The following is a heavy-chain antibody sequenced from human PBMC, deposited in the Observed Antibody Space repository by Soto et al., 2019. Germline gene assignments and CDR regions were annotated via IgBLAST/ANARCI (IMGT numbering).Heavy chain of an antibody. CDR3: ATDMGSSGYYFDY. CDR1: GYTFTSYA. CDR2: INAGNGNT. V-gene: IGHV1-3*01. Sequence: ASVKVSCKASGYTFTSYAMHWVRQAPGQRLEWMGWINAGNGNTIYAQKFQGRVTMTEDTSTDTAYMELSSLRSEDTAVYYCATDMGSSGYYFDYWGQGTLVTVSS. D-gene: IGHD3-22*01. J-gene: IGHJ4*02.